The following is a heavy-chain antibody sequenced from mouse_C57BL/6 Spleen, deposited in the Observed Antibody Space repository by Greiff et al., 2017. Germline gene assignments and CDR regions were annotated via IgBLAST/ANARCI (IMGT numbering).Heavy chain of an antibody. V-gene: IGHV5-4*01. CDR3: ARDPITGLYYFDY. Sequence: EVKVVESGGGLVKPGGSLKLSCAASGFTFSSYAMSWVRQTPEKRLEWVATISDGGSYTYYPDNVKGRFTISRDNAKNNLYLQMSHLKSEDTAMYYCARDPITGLYYFDYWGQGTTLTVSS. CDR1: GFTFSSYA. D-gene: IGHD4-1*01. J-gene: IGHJ2*01. CDR2: ISDGGSYT.